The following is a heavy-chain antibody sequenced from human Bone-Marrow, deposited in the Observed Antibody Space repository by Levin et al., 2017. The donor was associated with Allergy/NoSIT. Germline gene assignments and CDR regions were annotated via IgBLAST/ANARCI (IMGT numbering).Heavy chain of an antibody. CDR1: GFSLSNARMG. Sequence: SGPTLVKPTETLTLTCTVSGFSLSNARMGVSWIRQPPGKALEWLAHIFSNDEKSYSTSLKSRLTISKDTSKSQVVLTMTNMDPVDTATYYCARIIGGGMVRGVIITENWFDPWGQGTLVTVSS. J-gene: IGHJ5*02. CDR2: IFSNDEK. D-gene: IGHD3-10*01. CDR3: ARIIGGGMVRGVIITENWFDP. V-gene: IGHV2-26*01.